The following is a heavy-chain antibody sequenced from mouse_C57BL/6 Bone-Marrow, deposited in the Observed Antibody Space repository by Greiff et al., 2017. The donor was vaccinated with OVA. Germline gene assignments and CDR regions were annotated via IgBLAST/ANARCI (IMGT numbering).Heavy chain of an antibody. CDR2: ISDGGSYT. Sequence: EVQLVESGGGLVKPGGSLKLSCAASGFTFSSYAMPWVRQTPEQRLEWVATISDGGSYTYYPDNVKGRFTISRDNAKNTQYLQMSHLKSEDTAMYYCASPYYFSYYAMDYWGQGTSVTVSS. CDR1: GFTFSSYA. CDR3: ASPYYFSYYAMDY. J-gene: IGHJ4*01. D-gene: IGHD1-1*01. V-gene: IGHV5-4*01.